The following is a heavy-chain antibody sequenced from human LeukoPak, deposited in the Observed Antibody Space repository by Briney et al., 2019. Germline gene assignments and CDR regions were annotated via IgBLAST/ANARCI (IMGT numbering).Heavy chain of an antibody. J-gene: IGHJ4*02. CDR3: ARVPSYGGYFDY. D-gene: IGHD3-16*01. V-gene: IGHV4-34*01. CDR2: INHSGST. CDR1: GGSFSGYY. Sequence: PSETLSLTCAVYGGSFSGYYWSWIRQPPGKGLEWIGEINHSGSTNYNPSLKSRVTISVDTSKNQFSLKLSSVTAADTAVYYCARVPSYGGYFDYWGQGTLVTVSS.